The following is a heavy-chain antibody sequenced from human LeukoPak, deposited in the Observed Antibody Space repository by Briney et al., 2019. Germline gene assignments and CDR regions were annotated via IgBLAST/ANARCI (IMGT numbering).Heavy chain of an antibody. Sequence: SETLSLTCAVYGGSFSGYYWSWIRQPPGKGLEWIGEINHSGSTNYNPSLKSRVTISVDTSKNQFSLKLSSVTAADTAVYYCARGGFWQEYYYDSSGQSNAFDIWGQGTMVTVSS. J-gene: IGHJ3*02. CDR1: GGSFSGYY. D-gene: IGHD3-22*01. CDR2: INHSGST. V-gene: IGHV4-34*01. CDR3: ARGGFWQEYYYDSSGQSNAFDI.